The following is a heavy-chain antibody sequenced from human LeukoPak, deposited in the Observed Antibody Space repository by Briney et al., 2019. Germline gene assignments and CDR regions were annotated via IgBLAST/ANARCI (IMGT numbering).Heavy chain of an antibody. CDR3: AKGSSGWPAFDY. CDR1: GFTFSSYG. J-gene: IGHJ4*02. D-gene: IGHD6-19*01. Sequence: GGSLRLSCAASGFTFSSYGMHCVRQAPGKGLERVAVISYDGSNKYYADSVKGRFTISRDNSKNTLYLQMNSLRAEDTAVYYCAKGSSGWPAFDYWGQGTLVTVSS. V-gene: IGHV3-30*18. CDR2: ISYDGSNK.